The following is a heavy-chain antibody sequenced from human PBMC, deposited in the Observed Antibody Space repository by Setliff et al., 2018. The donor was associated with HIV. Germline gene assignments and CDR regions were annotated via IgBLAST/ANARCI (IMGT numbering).Heavy chain of an antibody. Sequence: PEETLSLTCTVSGGSISSSSYYWGWIRQPPGKGLEWIGSIYSSGSTYANPSLKSRVTISVDTSKNQFSLNLSSVTAADTAVYYCVGSTIAAAVYYYYYYMDVWGKGTTVTVSS. CDR2: IYSSGST. V-gene: IGHV4-39*01. CDR1: GGSISSSSYY. D-gene: IGHD6-13*01. CDR3: VGSTIAAAVYYYYYYMDV. J-gene: IGHJ6*03.